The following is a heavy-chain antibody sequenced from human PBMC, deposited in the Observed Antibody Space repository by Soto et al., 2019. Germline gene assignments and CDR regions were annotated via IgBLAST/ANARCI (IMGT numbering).Heavy chain of an antibody. J-gene: IGHJ5*02. Sequence: EVQLVESGGGLVQPGGSLRLSCAASGFTFSSYWMHWVRQAPGKGLVWVSRINTDGSRTSYADSVKGRFTISRDNAKNTLYLQMNSLRAEDTAVYYCARGVGWELRDWFDPWGQGTLVTVSS. D-gene: IGHD1-26*01. V-gene: IGHV3-74*01. CDR1: GFTFSSYW. CDR3: ARGVGWELRDWFDP. CDR2: INTDGSRT.